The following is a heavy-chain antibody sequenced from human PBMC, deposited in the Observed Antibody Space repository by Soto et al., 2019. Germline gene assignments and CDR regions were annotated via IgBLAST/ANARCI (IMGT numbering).Heavy chain of an antibody. CDR1: GDSVSSNTAA. V-gene: IGHV6-1*01. J-gene: IGHJ4*02. CDR3: ARDGRGYDELDY. CDR2: TYYRSTWHY. Sequence: QVHLQQSGAGLVKPSQTLSLTCAISGDSVSSNTAAWNWIRQSPSRGLEWLGSTYYRSTWHYDYAESVRSRISVNPDTSKNHFSLQLSSVTPEDTAVYYCARDGRGYDELDYWGQGTLVTVSS. D-gene: IGHD5-12*01.